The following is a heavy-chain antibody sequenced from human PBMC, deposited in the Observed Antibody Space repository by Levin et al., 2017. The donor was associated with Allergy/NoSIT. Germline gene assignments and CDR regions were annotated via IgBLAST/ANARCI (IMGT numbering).Heavy chain of an antibody. V-gene: IGHV4-59*01. CDR2: IYYSGST. CDR1: GGSISGYY. CDR3: ARDRTITTTGETYYYGMDV. D-gene: IGHD7-27*01. J-gene: IGHJ6*02. Sequence: ETLSLTCTVSGGSISGYYWSWIRQPPGKGLEWIGYIYYSGSTKYNPSLKSRVTISVDTSKNQFSLKLSSVTAADTAVYYCARDRTITTTGETYYYGMDVWGQGTTVTVSS.